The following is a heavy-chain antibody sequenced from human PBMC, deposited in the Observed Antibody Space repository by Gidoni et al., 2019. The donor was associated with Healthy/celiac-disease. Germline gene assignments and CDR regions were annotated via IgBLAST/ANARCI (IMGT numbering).Heavy chain of an antibody. Sequence: QVQLQESGPGLVKPSETLSHTCPVPGYSISRGYYSGWIRQPPGTGLEWIGCIYRSGSTYYNPAPKSRVTISVETSKNQFSRKPSSVTAADTAVYYCARDQDCSSTSCYYYYYGMDVWGQGTTVTVSS. CDR3: ARDQDCSSTSCYYYYYGMDV. J-gene: IGHJ6*02. CDR1: GYSISRGYY. D-gene: IGHD2-2*01. CDR2: IYRSGST. V-gene: IGHV4-38-2*02.